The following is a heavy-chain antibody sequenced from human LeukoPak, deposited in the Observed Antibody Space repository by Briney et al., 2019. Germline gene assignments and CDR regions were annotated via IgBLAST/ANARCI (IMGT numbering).Heavy chain of an antibody. CDR1: GGTFSSYA. V-gene: IGHV1-69*05. J-gene: IGHJ4*02. CDR2: IIPIFGTA. CDR3: ASTKRLILAARNTYFDY. Sequence: ASVKVSCKASGGTFSSYAISWVRQAPGQGLEWMGGIIPIFGTANYAQKFQGRVTITTDESTSTAYMELSSLRSEDTAVYYCASTKRLILAARNTYFDYWGQGTLVTVSS. D-gene: IGHD6-6*01.